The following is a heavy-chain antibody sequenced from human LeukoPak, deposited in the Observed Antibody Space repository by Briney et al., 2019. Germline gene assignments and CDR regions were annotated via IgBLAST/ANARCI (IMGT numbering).Heavy chain of an antibody. CDR3: ARRRDSGSLQHFDY. Sequence: PGGSLRLSCAASGFTFSSYGRTWVRQAPGKGVEWVSYISSSGTTIYYADSVKGRFTISRANAKNSLYLQMNSLRAEDTAVYYCARRRDSGSLQHFDYWGQGTLVTVSS. V-gene: IGHV3-48*04. J-gene: IGHJ4*02. CDR2: ISSSGTTI. CDR1: GFTFSSYG. D-gene: IGHD1-26*01.